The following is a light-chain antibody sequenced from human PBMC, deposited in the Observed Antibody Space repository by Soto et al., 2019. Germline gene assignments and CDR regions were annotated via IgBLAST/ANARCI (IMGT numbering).Light chain of an antibody. CDR2: EVS. CDR1: SSDVGSYNL. CDR3: CSYAGSSTYD. V-gene: IGLV2-23*02. J-gene: IGLJ1*01. Sequence: QSVLTQPASVSGSPGQSITISCTGTSSDVGSYNLVSWYQQHPGKAPKLMIYEVSKRPSGVSNRFSGSKSGNTASLTISGLQAEDEADYYCCSYAGSSTYDFGTGTKLTDL.